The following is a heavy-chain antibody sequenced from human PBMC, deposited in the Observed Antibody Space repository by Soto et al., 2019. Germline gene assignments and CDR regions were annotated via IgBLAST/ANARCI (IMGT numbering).Heavy chain of an antibody. CDR1: GFTFSSYA. J-gene: IGHJ6*02. Sequence: DVQLLESGGHLVQPGGSLRLSCAASGFTFSSYAMSWVRQAPGKGLEWVSSVSAGGDMTYYSDSVKGRFTISRDNSNNALFLQMNRLRNEHTPLYYCARGDRGGSGSPASYYYSGLDVWGQGTTVTVS. D-gene: IGHD3-10*01. CDR2: VSAGGDMT. V-gene: IGHV3-23*01. CDR3: ARGDRGGSGSPASYYYSGLDV.